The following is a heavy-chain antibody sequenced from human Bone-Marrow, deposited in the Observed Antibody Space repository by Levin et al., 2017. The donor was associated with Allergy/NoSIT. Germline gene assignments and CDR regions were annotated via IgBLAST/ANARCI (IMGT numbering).Heavy chain of an antibody. J-gene: IGHJ6*02. CDR3: AKDLTEGIVVVVAADEPDGNQYGMDV. CDR2: ISYDGSNK. D-gene: IGHD2-15*01. Sequence: GESLKISCAASGFTFSSYGMHWVRQAPGKGLEWVAVISYDGSNKYYADSVKGRFTISRDNSKNTLYLQMNSLRAEDTAVYYCAKDLTEGIVVVVAADEPDGNQYGMDVWGQGTTVTVSS. CDR1: GFTFSSYG. V-gene: IGHV3-30*18.